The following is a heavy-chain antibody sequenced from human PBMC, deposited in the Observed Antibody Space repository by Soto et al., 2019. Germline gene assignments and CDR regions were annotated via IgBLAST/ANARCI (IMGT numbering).Heavy chain of an antibody. D-gene: IGHD6-13*01. CDR1: GGSFSGYY. CDR2: INHSGST. J-gene: IGHJ6*03. V-gene: IGHV4-34*01. CDR3: ARCGSSWKPGYYYYYMDV. Sequence: PSETLSLTCAVYGGSFSGYYWSWIRQPPGKGLEWIGEINHSGSTNYNPSPKSRVTISVDTSKNQFSLKLSSVTAADTAVYYCARCGSSWKPGYYYYYMDVWGKGTTVTVSS.